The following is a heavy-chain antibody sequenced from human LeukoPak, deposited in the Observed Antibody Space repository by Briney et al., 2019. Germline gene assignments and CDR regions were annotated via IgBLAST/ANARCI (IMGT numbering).Heavy chain of an antibody. D-gene: IGHD2-21*01. CDR1: GSTVSSNY. CDR2: IYSGGST. V-gene: IGHV3-53*01. J-gene: IGHJ5*02. CDR3: ARAKIAPGNWFDP. Sequence: GGSLRLSCAASGSTVSSNYMSWVRQAPGKGLEWVSVIYSGGSTYYADSVKGRFTISRDNSKNTLYLQMNSLRAEDTAVYYCARAKIAPGNWFDPWGQGTLVTVSS.